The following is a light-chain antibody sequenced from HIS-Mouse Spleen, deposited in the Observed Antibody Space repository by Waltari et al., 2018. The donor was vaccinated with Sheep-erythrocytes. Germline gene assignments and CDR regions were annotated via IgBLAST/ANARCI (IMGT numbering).Light chain of an antibody. CDR3: QAWDSSTAV. J-gene: IGLJ2*01. CDR2: QDS. CDR1: KLGDKY. V-gene: IGLV3-1*01. Sequence: SYELTQPPSVSVSPGQTASITCSGDKLGDKYAYWYQQKPGQSPVLVIYQDSKRPSGIPERSSGSKHGQAATLSISGAQAMDEADYSCQAWDSSTAVFGGETKLTVL.